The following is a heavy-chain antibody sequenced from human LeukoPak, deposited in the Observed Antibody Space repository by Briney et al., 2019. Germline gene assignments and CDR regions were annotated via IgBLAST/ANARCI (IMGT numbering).Heavy chain of an antibody. J-gene: IGHJ4*02. CDR3: AKDVGGVQDYYYDSSGYG. Sequence: GGSLRLSCAASGFTFSSYAMSWVRQAPGKGLEWVSDISGSGGSTYYADSVKGRFTISRDNSKNTLYLQMNSLRAEDTAVYYCAKDVGGVQDYYYDSSGYGWGQGTLVTVSS. V-gene: IGHV3-23*01. D-gene: IGHD3-22*01. CDR2: ISGSGGST. CDR1: GFTFSSYA.